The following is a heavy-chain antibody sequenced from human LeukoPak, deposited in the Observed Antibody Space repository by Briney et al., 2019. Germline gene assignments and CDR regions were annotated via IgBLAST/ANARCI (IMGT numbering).Heavy chain of an antibody. CDR2: ISGSGGST. V-gene: IGHV3-23*01. Sequence: GGSLGLSCAASGFTFSSYAMSWVRQAPGKGLEWVSAISGSGGSTYYADSVKGRFTISRDNSKNTLYLQMNSLRAEDTAVYYCAKRNAVVVVAATENWFDPWGQGTLVTVSS. D-gene: IGHD2-15*01. CDR3: AKRNAVVVVAATENWFDP. J-gene: IGHJ5*02. CDR1: GFTFSSYA.